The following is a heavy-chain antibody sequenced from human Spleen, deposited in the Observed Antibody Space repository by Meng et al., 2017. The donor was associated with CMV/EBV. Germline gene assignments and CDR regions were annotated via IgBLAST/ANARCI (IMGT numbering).Heavy chain of an antibody. CDR1: GGTFSSYA. CDR3: ARDLTEYQPYFDY. Sequence: SVKVSCKASGGTFSSYAISWVRQAPGQGLEWMGGIIPIFGTANYAQKFQGRVTITTDESTSTVYMELRSLTFDDTAVYYCARDLTEYQPYFDYWGQGTLVTVSS. J-gene: IGHJ4*02. CDR2: IIPIFGTA. V-gene: IGHV1-69*05. D-gene: IGHD2-2*01.